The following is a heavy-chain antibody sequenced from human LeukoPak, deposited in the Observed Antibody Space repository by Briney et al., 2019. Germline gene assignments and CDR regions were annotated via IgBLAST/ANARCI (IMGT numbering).Heavy chain of an antibody. CDR2: INPNSGGT. D-gene: IGHD3-16*01. J-gene: IGHJ4*02. CDR1: RYTFTDYY. Sequence: ASVKASCKASRYTFTDYYMHGVRQAPGQGLEWMGWINPNSGGTNYAQKFQGRVTMTRDTSIRTAYMELSSLRSDDTAMYYCASGASAFDYWGQGTLVTVSS. V-gene: IGHV1-2*02. CDR3: ASGASAFDY.